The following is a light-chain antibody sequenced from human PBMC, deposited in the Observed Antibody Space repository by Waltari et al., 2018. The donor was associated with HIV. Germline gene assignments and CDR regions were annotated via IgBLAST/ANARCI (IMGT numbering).Light chain of an antibody. CDR2: AAS. J-gene: IGKJ1*01. Sequence: DIQMTQSPSSLSASVGDRVTITCRASQSISSNLNWYQQKPGKAPKLLIYAASSLQSGVPSRFSGSGSGTDFTLTISSLQPEEFATYYCQQSYSTLWTFGQGTKVEIK. V-gene: IGKV1-39*01. CDR3: QQSYSTLWT. CDR1: QSISSN.